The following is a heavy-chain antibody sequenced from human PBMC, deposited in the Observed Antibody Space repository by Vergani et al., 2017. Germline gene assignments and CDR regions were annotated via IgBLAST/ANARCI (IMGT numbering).Heavy chain of an antibody. D-gene: IGHD2-2*01. J-gene: IGHJ6*03. Sequence: EVQLVESGGGLVKPGGSLRLSCAASGFTFSSYSMNWVRQAPGKGLEWVSSISSSSSYIYYADSVKGRFTISRDNAKNSLYLQMNSLRAEDTAVYYCAKHPRGYCSSTSCRDYMDVWGKGTTVTVSS. CDR3: AKHPRGYCSSTSCRDYMDV. V-gene: IGHV3-21*04. CDR2: ISSSSSYI. CDR1: GFTFSSYS.